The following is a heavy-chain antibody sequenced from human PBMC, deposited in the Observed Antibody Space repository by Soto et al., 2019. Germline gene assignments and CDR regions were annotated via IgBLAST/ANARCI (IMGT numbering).Heavy chain of an antibody. CDR1: GFTVGSSG. CDR3: XXXSGXYXYXXDV. J-gene: IGHJ6*03. V-gene: IGHV3-33*01. D-gene: IGHD3-10*01. Sequence: QVQXVXSGGGVVQXXXXLXLSCAASGFTVGSSGVHWVRQAPGKGLEWVALIWYDGSNEYYADSVRGRFXXSXXXSKXXXXXXXXXXXXXXXXXXXXXXXSGXYXYXXDVWGKGTTVTV. CDR2: IWYDGSNE.